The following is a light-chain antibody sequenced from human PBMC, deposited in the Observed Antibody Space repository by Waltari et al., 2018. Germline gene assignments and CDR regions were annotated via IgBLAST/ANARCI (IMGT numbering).Light chain of an antibody. CDR2: DTS. CDR3: QQYDSSPLT. Sequence: ILLTQSPGTLSLSPGERATLSCRARQTVTSAYLAWYQQKPGQPPRLLIYDTSSRATAIPDRFSGSGSGTDFTLTIRRLEPEDFAVYYCQQYDSSPLTFGGGTKVEIK. V-gene: IGKV3-20*01. CDR1: QTVTSAY. J-gene: IGKJ4*01.